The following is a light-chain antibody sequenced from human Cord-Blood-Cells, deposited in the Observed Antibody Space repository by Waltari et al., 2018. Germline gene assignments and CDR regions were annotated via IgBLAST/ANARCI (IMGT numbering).Light chain of an antibody. CDR3: QQYGSSPPWT. V-gene: IGKV3-20*01. CDR1: QSVSSSY. Sequence: EIVLTQSPGTLSLSPGERATLSCRASQSVSSSYLACYQQKPGQAPRPLIYGASSRATGIPDRFSGSVSGTDFTLTISRLEPEDLAVYYCQQYGSSPPWTFGQGTKVEIK. J-gene: IGKJ1*01. CDR2: GAS.